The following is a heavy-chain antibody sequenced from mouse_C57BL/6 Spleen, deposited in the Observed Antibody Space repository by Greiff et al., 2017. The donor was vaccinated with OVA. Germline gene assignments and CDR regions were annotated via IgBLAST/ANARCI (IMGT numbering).Heavy chain of an antibody. CDR3: ARTYYYGYWYFDV. Sequence: EVQRVESGGGLVKPGGSLKLSCAASGFTFSSYTMSWVRQTPEKRLEWVATISGGGGNTYYPDSVKGRFTISRDNAKNTLYLQMSSLRSEDTALYYCARTYYYGYWYFDVWGTGTTVTVSS. D-gene: IGHD1-1*01. V-gene: IGHV5-9*01. CDR2: ISGGGGNT. J-gene: IGHJ1*03. CDR1: GFTFSSYT.